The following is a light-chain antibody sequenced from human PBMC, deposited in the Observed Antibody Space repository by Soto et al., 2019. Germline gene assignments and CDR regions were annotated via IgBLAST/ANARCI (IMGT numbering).Light chain of an antibody. CDR1: ISDIGAYNY. V-gene: IGLV2-14*01. CDR3: FSHRSGDSHV. Sequence: QSSLTQPAYVSGSPGQSITISCTGTISDIGAYNYVSWYQQYPGKAPKLMIYGVTNRPSGVSNRFSGSKTGNTASLTISGLQAEDEADYYCFSHRSGDSHVFGTGTKVTVL. CDR2: GVT. J-gene: IGLJ1*01.